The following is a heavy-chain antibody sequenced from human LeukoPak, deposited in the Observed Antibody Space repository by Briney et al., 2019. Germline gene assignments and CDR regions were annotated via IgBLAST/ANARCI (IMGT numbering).Heavy chain of an antibody. V-gene: IGHV3-33*01. J-gene: IGHJ4*02. Sequence: GRSLSLSCAASGFTFSSYGMHWVRQAPGKGLEWVAVIWYDGSNKYYADSVKGRFTISRDNSKNTLYLQMNSLRAEDTAVYYCARGYVSYGFDYWGQGTLVTVSS. CDR3: ARGYVSYGFDY. CDR1: GFTFSSYG. CDR2: IWYDGSNK. D-gene: IGHD5-18*01.